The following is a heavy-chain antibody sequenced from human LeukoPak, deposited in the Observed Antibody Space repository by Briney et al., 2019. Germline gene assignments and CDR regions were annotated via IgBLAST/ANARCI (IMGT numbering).Heavy chain of an antibody. V-gene: IGHV3-30*03. Sequence: GGSLRLSCAASGYTFSNQGMHWVRQAPGKGLEWVAVISDDGVNKHYADSLEGRFTISRDNSKNTLYLQMNSLRAEDTAVYYCARLWWLTRSFDFWGQGTLATVSS. D-gene: IGHD5-12*01. CDR1: GYTFSNQG. CDR2: ISDDGVNK. CDR3: ARLWWLTRSFDF. J-gene: IGHJ4*02.